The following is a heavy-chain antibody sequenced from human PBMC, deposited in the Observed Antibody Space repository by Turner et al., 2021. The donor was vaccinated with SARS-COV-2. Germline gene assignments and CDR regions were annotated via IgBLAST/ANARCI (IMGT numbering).Heavy chain of an antibody. D-gene: IGHD2-8*01. V-gene: IGHV3-15*01. CDR3: TTEAAFNGYFDF. CDR2: IKRKADGGTT. J-gene: IGHJ4*02. CDR1: GFTFRNAW. Sequence: VQLVESGGGLVKPGGSLRFSVAAFGFTFRNAWLSWVRQAPGKGLEWVGLIKRKADGGTTDYAAPAKGRFTISRDDSKNTLYLQMNTLKTDDTAVYYCTTEAAFNGYFDFWGQGTLVTVSS.